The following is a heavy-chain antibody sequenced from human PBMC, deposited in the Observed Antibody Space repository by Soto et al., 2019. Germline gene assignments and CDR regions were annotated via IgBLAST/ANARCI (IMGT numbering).Heavy chain of an antibody. J-gene: IGHJ6*03. V-gene: IGHV3-23*01. Sequence: EVQLLESGGGLIQPGGSLRLSCAASGFTFSYYAMSWVRQAPGKGLEWVSGISGSGGTTYYADSVKGRFTISRDNSKNTLYLQMNSLRAEDKAVYYCAKNSREEDYYYFYMEVWGKGTMVTVSS. D-gene: IGHD3-22*01. CDR3: AKNSREEDYYYFYMEV. CDR1: GFTFSYYA. CDR2: ISGSGGTT.